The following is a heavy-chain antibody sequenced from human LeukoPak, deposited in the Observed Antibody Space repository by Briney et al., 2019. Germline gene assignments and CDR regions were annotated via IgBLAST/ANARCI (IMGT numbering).Heavy chain of an antibody. CDR2: ISGSGGST. J-gene: IGHJ4*02. CDR1: GFTFSSYG. V-gene: IGHV3-23*01. CDR3: ATYRQVLLPFES. Sequence: GRSLRLSCAASGFTFSSYGLSWVRQAPGKGLEWVSGISGSGGSTYYADSVKGRFTISRDNSKSTLSLQMNSLRAEDTAIYYCATYRQVLLPFESWGQGTLVTVSS. D-gene: IGHD2-8*02.